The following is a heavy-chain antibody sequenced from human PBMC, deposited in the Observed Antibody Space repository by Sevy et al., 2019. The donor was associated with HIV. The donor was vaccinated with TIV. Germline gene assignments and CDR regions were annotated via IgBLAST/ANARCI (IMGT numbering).Heavy chain of an antibody. V-gene: IGHV3-43*01. D-gene: IGHD3-3*01. CDR1: GFTFDDYT. CDR3: AKGQFCVGRGITIFGVTGCYYGMDV. CDR2: ISWDGGST. Sequence: GGSLRLSCAASGFTFDDYTMHWVRQAPGKGLEWVSLISWDGGSTYYADSVKGRFTISRDNSKNPLYLQMNSLRTEDTALYYCAKGQFCVGRGITIFGVTGCYYGMDVWGQGTTVTVSS. J-gene: IGHJ6*02.